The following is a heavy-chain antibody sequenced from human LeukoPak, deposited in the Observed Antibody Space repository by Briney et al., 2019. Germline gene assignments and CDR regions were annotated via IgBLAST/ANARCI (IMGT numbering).Heavy chain of an antibody. D-gene: IGHD6-19*01. CDR3: ARRVAGGIYGMDV. Sequence: SETLSLTCTVSGGSISSYYWSWIRQPPGKGLEWIGYIYYSGSTNYNPSLKSRVTISVDTSKNQFSLKLSSVTAADTVVYYCARRVAGGIYGMDVWGQGTTVTVSS. V-gene: IGHV4-59*08. CDR2: IYYSGST. CDR1: GGSISSYY. J-gene: IGHJ6*02.